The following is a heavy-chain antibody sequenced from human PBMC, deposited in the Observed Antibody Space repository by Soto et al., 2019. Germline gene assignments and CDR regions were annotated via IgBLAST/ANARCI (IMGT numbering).Heavy chain of an antibody. CDR3: ARQLAYCGGDCYTEPTDY. D-gene: IGHD2-21*02. Sequence: QAQLVQSGAEVKKPGASMKVSCRTSGYTFTHYYVLWVRQAPGQGLEWVGRINPNTGDTNYAQKFQDRVTMTRDTSITTAYMELSRLRSDDAAVYYCARQLAYCGGDCYTEPTDYWGQGTQVTVSS. V-gene: IGHV1-2*06. CDR1: GYTFTHYY. J-gene: IGHJ4*02. CDR2: INPNTGDT.